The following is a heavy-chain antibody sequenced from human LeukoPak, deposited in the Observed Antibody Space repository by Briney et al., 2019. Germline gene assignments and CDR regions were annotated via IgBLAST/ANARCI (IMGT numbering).Heavy chain of an antibody. V-gene: IGHV3-53*01. D-gene: IGHD1-26*01. J-gene: IGHJ4*02. CDR3: ARAYVGAHFDY. CDR2: ISSGGST. CDR1: GFTFSSNY. Sequence: GGSLRLSCALSGFTFSSNYMSWVPHAPGEGLECVSVISSGGSTYYADTMMGRFTISRENSKNTLYLQMNSLRAEDTAVYYCARAYVGAHFDYWGQGTLVTVSS.